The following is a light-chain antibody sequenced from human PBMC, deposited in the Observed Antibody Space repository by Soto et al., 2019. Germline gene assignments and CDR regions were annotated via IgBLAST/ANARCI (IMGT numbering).Light chain of an antibody. CDR1: QSLGTNF. CDR3: QHYGVSPRT. V-gene: IGKV3-20*01. Sequence: EIVLTQSPGTLSLSPGESGTLSCRASQSLGTNFLAWFQQKPGQAPRLLIYGASTRATGVPDRFRGSGSGTDFTLTITRLEPEDSAVYFCQHYGVSPRTFGQGTKVQTK. J-gene: IGKJ1*01. CDR2: GAS.